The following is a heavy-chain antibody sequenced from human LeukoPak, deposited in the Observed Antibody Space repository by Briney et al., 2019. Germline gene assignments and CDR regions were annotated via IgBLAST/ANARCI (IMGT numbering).Heavy chain of an antibody. J-gene: IGHJ4*02. CDR1: GDSISGYY. V-gene: IGHV4-59*01. D-gene: IGHD6-19*01. CDR3: ARHYSYSSGWYDY. Sequence: SETLSLTCTVSGDSISGYYWSWIRQPPGKGLEWIGYIYYSGSTNYNPSLKRGVTISVDTSRNQFSLKLSSVTAADTAVYYCARHYSYSSGWYDYWGQGTLVTVSS. CDR2: IYYSGST.